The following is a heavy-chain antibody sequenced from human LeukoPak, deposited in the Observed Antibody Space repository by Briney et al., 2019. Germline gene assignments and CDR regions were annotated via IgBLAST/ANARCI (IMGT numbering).Heavy chain of an antibody. CDR2: IKQDGSEG. D-gene: IGHD4-11*01. V-gene: IGHV3-7*04. CDR3: ARGQQLFFF. J-gene: IGHJ4*02. Sequence: PGGSLRLSCAASGFTFNNYWMTWVRQAPGKGLEWVANIKQDGSEGYYVDSVKGRFTISRDNAKNSLYLQMNSLRAEDTAVYYRARGQQLFFFWGQGTLVTVSS. CDR1: GFTFNNYW.